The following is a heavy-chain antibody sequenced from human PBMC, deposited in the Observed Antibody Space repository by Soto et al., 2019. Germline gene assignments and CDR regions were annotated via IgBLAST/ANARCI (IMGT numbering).Heavy chain of an antibody. D-gene: IGHD2-2*01. CDR2: ISYSGST. CDR1: GGSVSTGGHY. V-gene: IGHV4-31*11. Sequence: KASETLSLTCAVSGGSVSTGGHYWTWIRQLPGKGLEWIGCISYSGSTLYNPSRKSRLTITLFSSKNLFSLNLTSVTAADTAVYDCARGRARPAEVDPWGQRIQVTVSS. J-gene: IGHJ5*02. CDR3: ARGRARPAEVDP.